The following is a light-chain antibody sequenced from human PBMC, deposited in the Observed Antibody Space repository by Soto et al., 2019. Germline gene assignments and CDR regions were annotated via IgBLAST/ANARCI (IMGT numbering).Light chain of an antibody. CDR2: DAS. CDR1: QSISSW. CDR3: QQYNSYLYT. J-gene: IGKJ2*01. Sequence: DIQMTQSPSTLSASVGDRVTITCRASQSISSWLAWYQQKPGKAPKLLIYDASSLESGVPSRFSGSGSGTEFTLTISRLQPDDFATYSCQQYNSYLYTFGQGTKLEIK. V-gene: IGKV1-5*01.